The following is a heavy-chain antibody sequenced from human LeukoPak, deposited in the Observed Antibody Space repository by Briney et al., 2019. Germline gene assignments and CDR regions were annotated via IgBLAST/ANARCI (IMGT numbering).Heavy chain of an antibody. CDR2: INHSGST. Sequence: PSETLSLTCAVYGVSFSGYYWSWIRQPPGKGLEWIGEINHSGSTNYNPSLKSRVTISVDTSKNQFSLKLSSVTAADTAVYYCARGLPPYYYGSGSYYNWGQGTLVTVSS. J-gene: IGHJ4*02. D-gene: IGHD3-10*01. CDR1: GVSFSGYY. CDR3: ARGLPPYYYGSGSYYN. V-gene: IGHV4-34*01.